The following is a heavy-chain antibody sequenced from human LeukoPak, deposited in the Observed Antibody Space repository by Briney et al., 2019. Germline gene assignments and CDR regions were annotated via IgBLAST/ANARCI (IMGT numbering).Heavy chain of an antibody. Sequence: PGGSLRLSCEASGFTFSNYWMHWVRQAPGKGLEWVAVIWYDGGNKYYADSVKGRFTISRDNSKNTLYLQMNSLRAEDTAVYYCARADYGDYGGGFDYWGQGTLVTVSS. D-gene: IGHD4-17*01. CDR1: GFTFSNYW. J-gene: IGHJ4*02. V-gene: IGHV3-33*08. CDR3: ARADYGDYGGGFDY. CDR2: IWYDGGNK.